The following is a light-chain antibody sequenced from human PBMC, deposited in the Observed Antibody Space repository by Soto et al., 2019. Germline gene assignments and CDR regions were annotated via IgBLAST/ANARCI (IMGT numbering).Light chain of an antibody. V-gene: IGKV3-20*01. CDR1: HSVSSN. Sequence: IVLTQSPGTLSLSPGERATLSFRASHSVSSNLAWYQQKPGHAPRLLIYGASIRATGIPDRFSGSGSGTDFTLTISRLEPKDFAVYYCQQYGSSGTFGQGTKVDI. CDR3: QQYGSSGT. J-gene: IGKJ1*01. CDR2: GAS.